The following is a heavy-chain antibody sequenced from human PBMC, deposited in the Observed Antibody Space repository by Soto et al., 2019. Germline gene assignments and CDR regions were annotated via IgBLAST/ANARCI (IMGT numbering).Heavy chain of an antibody. CDR3: AKDYGVRGIMTNLFDS. Sequence: EVQLLESGGGLVQPGGSLRISCTASGFTFDNYAMAWVRQAPGKGLEWVAGISGSGDRTNYVDSVKGRFTISRDNSKNGLYLQMKSLRAEDTALYYCAKDYGVRGIMTNLFDSWGQGTLVAVSS. CDR1: GFTFDNYA. V-gene: IGHV3-23*01. J-gene: IGHJ5*01. D-gene: IGHD3-10*01. CDR2: ISGSGDRT.